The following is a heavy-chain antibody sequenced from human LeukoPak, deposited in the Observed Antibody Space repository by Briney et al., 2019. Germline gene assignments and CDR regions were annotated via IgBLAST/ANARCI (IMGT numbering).Heavy chain of an antibody. Sequence: GGSLRLSCAASGFTFSSYAMSWVRQAPGKGLEWVSAISGSGDSTYYGDSVKGRFTVSRDNSKNTLYLQMNSLRAEDTAVYYCAKTRPLDSSSWSHGDYWGQGTLVTVSS. J-gene: IGHJ4*02. CDR3: AKTRPLDSSSWSHGDY. CDR1: GFTFSSYA. D-gene: IGHD6-13*01. V-gene: IGHV3-23*01. CDR2: ISGSGDST.